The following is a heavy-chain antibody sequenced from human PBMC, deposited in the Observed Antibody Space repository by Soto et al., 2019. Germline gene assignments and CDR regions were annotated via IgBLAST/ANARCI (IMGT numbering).Heavy chain of an antibody. CDR2: FNWKGNYI. CDR3: TTNYY. CDR1: GFPFDEFG. V-gene: IGHV3-20*04. Sequence: PGGSLRLSCAASGFPFDEFGMSWVRQVPGKGPEWVSSFNWKGNYIHYVDSVRGRFTISRDNAKNSLYLQMNSLIAEDTATYYCTTNYYWGQGTLVTVSS. D-gene: IGHD2-8*01. J-gene: IGHJ4*02.